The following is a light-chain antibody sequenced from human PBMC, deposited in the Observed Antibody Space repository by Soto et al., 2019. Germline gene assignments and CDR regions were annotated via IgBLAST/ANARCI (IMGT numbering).Light chain of an antibody. CDR2: DVI. J-gene: IGLJ1*01. CDR1: SSDVGVYKY. V-gene: IGLV2-11*01. Sequence: QSALIQPRSVSGSPGQSVTISCTGTSSDVGVYKYVSWYRQHPGKAPKLMICDVITRPSGVPDRFSCSKSGNTASLTISGLQAEDEADYYCCSYAGDYTFVFGSGTKVTVL. CDR3: CSYAGDYTFV.